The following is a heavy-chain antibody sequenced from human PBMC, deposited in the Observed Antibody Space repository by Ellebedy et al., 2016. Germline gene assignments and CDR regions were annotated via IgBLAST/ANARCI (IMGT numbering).Heavy chain of an antibody. V-gene: IGHV3-23*01. CDR2: MRGDGAKT. Sequence: GESLKISCAPSGLTVSSFFMGWVRQAPGKGLEWVSTMRGDGAKTHLADSVKGRFTMSRDSSKNSVYLRMNNLRVEDTAVYYCRQGHYADLWGQGTLVTVSS. J-gene: IGHJ4*02. D-gene: IGHD4-17*01. CDR1: GLTVSSFF. CDR3: RQGHYADL.